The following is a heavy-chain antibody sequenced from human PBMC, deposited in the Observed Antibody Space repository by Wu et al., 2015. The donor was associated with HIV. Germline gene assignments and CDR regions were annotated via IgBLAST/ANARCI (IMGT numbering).Heavy chain of an antibody. CDR1: GYTFTSHG. CDR2: ITAYNGDT. J-gene: IGHJ3*02. CDR3: ARGRQLELIDDAFDI. D-gene: IGHD6-6*01. Sequence: QGQLVQSGAEVKKPGASVKVSCKASGYTFTSHGISWVRQAPGQGLEWMGWITAYNGDTNYAQNLQGRVTMTTDTSTSTAYMELRSLRSDDTAVYYCARGRQLELIDDAFDIWAKGQWSRLF. V-gene: IGHV1-18*01.